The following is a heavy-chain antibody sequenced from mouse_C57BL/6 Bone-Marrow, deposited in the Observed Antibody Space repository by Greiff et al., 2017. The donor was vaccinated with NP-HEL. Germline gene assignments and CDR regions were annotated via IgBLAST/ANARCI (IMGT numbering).Heavy chain of an antibody. Sequence: VQLQQPGAELVKPGASVKLSSKASGSTFTSYWMHWVKQRPGQGLEWIGMIHPNSGSTNYNEKFKSKATLTVDKSSSTAYMQLSSLTSEDSAVYYCASDYGSRYAMDYWGQGTSVTVSS. CDR1: GSTFTSYW. CDR3: ASDYGSRYAMDY. CDR2: IHPNSGST. D-gene: IGHD1-1*01. J-gene: IGHJ4*01. V-gene: IGHV1-64*01.